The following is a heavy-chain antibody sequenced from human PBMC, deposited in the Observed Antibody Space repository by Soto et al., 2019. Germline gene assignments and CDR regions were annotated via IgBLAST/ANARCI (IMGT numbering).Heavy chain of an antibody. J-gene: IGHJ4*02. CDR3: AREPFLRYQLLFLHY. CDR2: ISAYNGNT. V-gene: IGHV1-18*01. CDR1: GYTFTSYG. D-gene: IGHD2-2*01. Sequence: QVQLVQSGAEVKKPGASVKVSCKASGYTFTSYGISWVRQAPGQGLEWMGWISAYNGNTNYAQKLLGRVTMTTDTSTSTAYMELRSLRSDDTAVYYCAREPFLRYQLLFLHYWGQGTLVTVSS.